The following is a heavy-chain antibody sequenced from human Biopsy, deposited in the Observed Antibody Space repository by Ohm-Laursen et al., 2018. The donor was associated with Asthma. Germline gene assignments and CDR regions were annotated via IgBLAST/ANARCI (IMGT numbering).Heavy chain of an antibody. V-gene: IGHV4-34*01. CDR2: SNQGGSP. Sequence: GTLSLTCCVSRGSLRVYVWSWIRQPPGKGLEWIGESNQGGSPTFNPSLKSRVTISRDTSKNQLSLKLRSVTAADTAVYYCASGPEWYGLDVWGQGTTVTVSS. J-gene: IGHJ6*02. CDR3: ASGPEWYGLDV. D-gene: IGHD3-3*01. CDR1: RGSLRVYV.